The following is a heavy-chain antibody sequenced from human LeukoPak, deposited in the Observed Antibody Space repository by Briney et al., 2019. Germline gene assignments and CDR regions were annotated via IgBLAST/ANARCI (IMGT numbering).Heavy chain of an antibody. CDR3: ARLTGYYVIDY. Sequence: PGGSLRLSCAASGFTFSSYSMNWVRQAPGEGLEWVSSISSSSSYIYYADSVKGRLTISRNNAKNSLYLQMNSLRAEDTAVYYCARLTGYYVIDYWGQGTLVTVSS. CDR1: GFTFSSYS. J-gene: IGHJ4*02. D-gene: IGHD3-9*01. CDR2: ISSSSSYI. V-gene: IGHV3-21*01.